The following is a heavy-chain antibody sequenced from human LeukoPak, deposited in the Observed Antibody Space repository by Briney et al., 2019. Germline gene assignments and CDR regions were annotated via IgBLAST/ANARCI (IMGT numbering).Heavy chain of an antibody. J-gene: IGHJ3*02. D-gene: IGHD3-22*01. CDR3: ANDFGHTMTDAFDI. V-gene: IGHV3-9*01. CDR2: ISWNSGSI. CDR1: GFTFDDYA. Sequence: GGSLRLSCAASGFTFDDYAMHWVRQAPGKGLEWVSGISWNSGSIGYADSVKGRFTISGDNAENSLYLQMNSLRAEDTALYYCANDFGHTMTDAFDIWGQGTIVTVSS.